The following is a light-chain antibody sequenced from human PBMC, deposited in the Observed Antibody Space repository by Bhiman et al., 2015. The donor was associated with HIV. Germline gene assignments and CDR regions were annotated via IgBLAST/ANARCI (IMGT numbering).Light chain of an antibody. CDR1: KLGNKY. V-gene: IGLV3-1*01. J-gene: IGLJ3*02. CDR3: QVWDSSSDHRV. CDR2: QDN. Sequence: SYDLTQPPSVSVSPGQTARITCSGDKLGNKYASWYQQKPGQSPVLVIHQDNKRPSGIPERFSGSNSGNTATLTISRVEAGDEADYYCQVWDSSSDHRVFGGGTKLTVL.